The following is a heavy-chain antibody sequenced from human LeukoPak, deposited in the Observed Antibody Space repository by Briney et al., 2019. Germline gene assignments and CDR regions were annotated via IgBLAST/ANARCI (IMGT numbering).Heavy chain of an antibody. CDR1: GYTFTGYY. Sequence: ASVKVSCKASGYTFTGYYMHWVRQAPGQGLEWMGWINPNSGGTNYAQKFQGRVTRTRDTSISTAYMELSRLRSDDTAVYYGARDKGYCSSTSCLVLDYWGQGTLVTVSS. CDR3: ARDKGYCSSTSCLVLDY. D-gene: IGHD2-2*01. J-gene: IGHJ4*02. CDR2: INPNSGGT. V-gene: IGHV1-2*02.